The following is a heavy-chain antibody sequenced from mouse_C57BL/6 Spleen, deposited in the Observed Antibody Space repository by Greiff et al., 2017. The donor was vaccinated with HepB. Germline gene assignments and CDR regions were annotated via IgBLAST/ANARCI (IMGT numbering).Heavy chain of an antibody. CDR3: ARSFYYYGSSPYYYAMDY. D-gene: IGHD1-1*01. CDR1: GYAFSSYW. J-gene: IGHJ4*01. CDR2: IYPGDGDT. V-gene: IGHV1-80*01. Sequence: VKLVESGAELVKPGASVKISCKASGYAFSSYWMNWVKQRPGKGLEWIGQIYPGDGDTNYNGKFKGKATLTADKSSSTAYMQLSSLTSEDSAVYFCARSFYYYGSSPYYYAMDYWGQGTSVTVSS.